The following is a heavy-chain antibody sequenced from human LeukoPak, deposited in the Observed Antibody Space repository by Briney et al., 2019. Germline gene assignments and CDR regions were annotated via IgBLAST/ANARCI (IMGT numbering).Heavy chain of an antibody. CDR1: GGSISSGGYY. Sequence: PSETLSLTCTVSGGSISSGGYYWSWIRQPPGKGLEWIGYIYHSGSTYYNPSLKSRVTISVDRSKNQFSLKLSSVTAADTAVYYCAREVASGGYCSSTSCYRIDYWGQGTLVTVSS. J-gene: IGHJ4*02. CDR2: IYHSGST. CDR3: AREVASGGYCSSTSCYRIDY. D-gene: IGHD2-2*02. V-gene: IGHV4-30-2*01.